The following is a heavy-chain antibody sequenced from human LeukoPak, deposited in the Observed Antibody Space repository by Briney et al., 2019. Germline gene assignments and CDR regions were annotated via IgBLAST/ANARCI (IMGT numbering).Heavy chain of an antibody. CDR2: LSYDGSNK. V-gene: IGHV3-30-3*01. J-gene: IGHJ4*02. CDR1: GFSFSTYA. Sequence: GGSLRLSCAASGFSFSTYAMHWVRQAPGKGLEWVAVLSYDGSNKYYADSVKGRFTISRDNSKNTLYLQMNSLRTEDTAVYYCARDTPFDYWGQGTQVTVSS. CDR3: ARDTPFDY.